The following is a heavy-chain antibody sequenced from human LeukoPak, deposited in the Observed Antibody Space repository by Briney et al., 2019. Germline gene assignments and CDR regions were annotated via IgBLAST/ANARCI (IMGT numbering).Heavy chain of an antibody. CDR2: INWNGGST. CDR1: GFSFSSYG. CDR3: ARVVGSSSWFGPSYFDY. J-gene: IGHJ4*02. Sequence: GGSLRLSCAASGFSFSSYGISWVRQAPGKGLEWVSGINWNGGSTGYADSVKGRFTISRDNAQNSLYLQMNSLRAEDTAFYYCARVVGSSSWFGPSYFDYWGQGTLVTVSS. V-gene: IGHV3-20*04. D-gene: IGHD6-13*01.